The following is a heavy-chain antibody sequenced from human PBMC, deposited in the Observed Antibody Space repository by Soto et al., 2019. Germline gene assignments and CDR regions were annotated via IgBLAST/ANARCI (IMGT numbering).Heavy chain of an antibody. D-gene: IGHD1-26*01. CDR3: ARGGGATPFDY. CDR1: GGSVSSGSYY. CDR2: IYYSGST. V-gene: IGHV4-61*01. J-gene: IGHJ4*02. Sequence: QVQLQESGPGLVKPSETLSLTCTVSGGSVSSGSYYWSWIRQPPGKGLEWIGYIYYSGSTNSNPSLKSRVTISVDTSKNQFSLKLSSVTAADTAVYYCARGGGATPFDYWGQGTLVTVSS.